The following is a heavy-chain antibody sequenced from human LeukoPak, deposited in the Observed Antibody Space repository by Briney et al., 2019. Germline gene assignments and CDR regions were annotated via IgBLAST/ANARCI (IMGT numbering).Heavy chain of an antibody. CDR1: GFTFSSFE. V-gene: IGHV3-48*03. J-gene: IGHJ4*02. Sequence: PAGSLRLSCAASGFTFSSFEMNWVRQAPGKGLEWVSYISSSGSVIKYADSVKGRFTISRDNTKNSLYLQMDSLRGEDTAVYYCARELELDYWGQGTLVTVSS. CDR3: ARELELDY. CDR2: ISSSGSVI. D-gene: IGHD1-1*01.